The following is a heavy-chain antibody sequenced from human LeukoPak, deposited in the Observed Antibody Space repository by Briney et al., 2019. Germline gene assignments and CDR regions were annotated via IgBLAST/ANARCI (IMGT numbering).Heavy chain of an antibody. CDR1: GFTFSTYG. CDR3: VRGSLASGVVVYYYYYLDV. CDR2: IRYDGSNK. V-gene: IGHV3-30*02. J-gene: IGHJ6*03. D-gene: IGHD3-3*01. Sequence: GGSLRLSCAASGFTFSTYGMHWVRQAPGKGLEWVAFIRYDGSNKYYADSVEGRFAISRDNSKNTLSLQMNSLRAEDTAVYYCVRGSLASGVVVYYYYYLDVWGKGTTVTVSS.